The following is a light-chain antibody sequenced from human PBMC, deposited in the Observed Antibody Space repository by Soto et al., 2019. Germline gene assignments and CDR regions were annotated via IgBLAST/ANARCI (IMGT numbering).Light chain of an antibody. CDR3: QQYGNSRT. CDR1: QSVSSNY. J-gene: IGKJ1*01. CDR2: GAS. Sequence: EIVLTQSPATLSLSPGERATLSCRASQSVSSNYLAWYQQKPGQAPRLLIYGASSRATGIPDRFSGSGSGTDFTLTISRLEPEDFAVYYCQQYGNSRTFGQGTKVEIK. V-gene: IGKV3-20*01.